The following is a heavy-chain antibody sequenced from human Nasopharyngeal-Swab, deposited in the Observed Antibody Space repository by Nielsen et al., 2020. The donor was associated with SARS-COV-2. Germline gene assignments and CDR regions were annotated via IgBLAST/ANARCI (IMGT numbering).Heavy chain of an antibody. CDR3: ARSGTYYGMDV. CDR1: GYNFASYW. Sequence: GESLKISCKASGYNFASYWIGWVRQMPGRGLEWMGIIYPGDSDTRYSPSFQGQVTISVDKSIKTAFLHSSSLKASDIATYYCARSGTYYGMDVWGQGTTVIVSS. V-gene: IGHV5-51*01. CDR2: IYPGDSDT. J-gene: IGHJ6*01. D-gene: IGHD1-26*01.